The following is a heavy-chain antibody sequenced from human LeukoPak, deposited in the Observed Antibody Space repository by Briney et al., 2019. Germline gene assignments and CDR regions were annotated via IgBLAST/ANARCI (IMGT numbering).Heavy chain of an antibody. Sequence: SETLSLTCAVYGGSFSGYYWSWIRQPPGKGLEWIGEIVHSGNTKYNPSLKSRVTISVETSENRFSLNLTSVTGADTAVYYCARFGSSTWYKGAFDIWGQGTMVTVAS. V-gene: IGHV4-34*12. CDR2: IVHSGNT. D-gene: IGHD1-1*01. CDR1: GGSFSGYY. J-gene: IGHJ3*02. CDR3: ARFGSSTWYKGAFDI.